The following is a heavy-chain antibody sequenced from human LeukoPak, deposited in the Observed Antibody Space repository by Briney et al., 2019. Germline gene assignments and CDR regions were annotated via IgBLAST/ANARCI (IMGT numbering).Heavy chain of an antibody. Sequence: GGSLRLSCAASGFTFSSYGMSWVRQAPGKGLEWVSAISGSGGSTYYADSVKGRFTISRDNSKNTLYLQMNSLRAEDTAVYYCAKDLGSSWYPDYFDYWGQGTLVTVSS. J-gene: IGHJ4*02. D-gene: IGHD6-13*01. CDR3: AKDLGSSWYPDYFDY. CDR1: GFTFSSYG. V-gene: IGHV3-23*01. CDR2: ISGSGGST.